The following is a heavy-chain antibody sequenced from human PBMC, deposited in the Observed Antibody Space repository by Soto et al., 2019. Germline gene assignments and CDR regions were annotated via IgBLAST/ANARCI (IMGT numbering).Heavy chain of an antibody. J-gene: IGHJ4*02. V-gene: IGHV4-59*08. Sequence: QVQLQESGPGLVKPSETLSLTCTVSGGSISSYYWSWIRQPPGKGLEWIGYIYYSRSTNYNPSLESRVTISVDTSKNQFSLKLSSVTAADAAVYYCARARGGYFDYWGQGTLVTVSS. CDR3: ARARGGYFDY. CDR2: IYYSRST. CDR1: GGSISSYY.